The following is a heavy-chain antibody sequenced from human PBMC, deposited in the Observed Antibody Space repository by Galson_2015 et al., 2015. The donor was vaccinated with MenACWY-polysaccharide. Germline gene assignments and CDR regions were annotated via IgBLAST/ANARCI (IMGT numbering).Heavy chain of an antibody. CDR1: GDSVSNYSAA. CDR3: ARENSYHYVMDV. V-gene: IGHV6-1*01. J-gene: IGHJ6*02. Sequence: CAISGDSVSNYSAAWNRIRQSPSRGLEWLGRTYYRSKWYNDYAVSVKSRITINPDTSKKQFSLQLNSVTPEDTAVYYCARENSYHYVMDVWGQGTTVTVAS. CDR2: TYYRSKWYN.